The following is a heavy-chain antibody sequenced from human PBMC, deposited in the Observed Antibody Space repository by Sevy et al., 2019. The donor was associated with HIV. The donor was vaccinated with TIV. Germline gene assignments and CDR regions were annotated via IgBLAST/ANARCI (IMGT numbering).Heavy chain of an antibody. Sequence: GGSLRLSCAASGFTFVDFAMHWVRQVPGMGLEWVSGISWNSGTVGYADSVKGRFTISRDNAKNSLYLQMNSLRAEDTALYYCAKDSTYYYDSSGYYSDWGRGTLVTVSS. J-gene: IGHJ4*02. CDR3: AKDSTYYYDSSGYYSD. CDR1: GFTFVDFA. V-gene: IGHV3-9*01. D-gene: IGHD3-22*01. CDR2: ISWNSGTV.